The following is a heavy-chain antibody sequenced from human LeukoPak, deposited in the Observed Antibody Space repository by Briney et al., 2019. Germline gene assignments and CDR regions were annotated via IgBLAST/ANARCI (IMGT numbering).Heavy chain of an antibody. D-gene: IGHD2-15*01. J-gene: IGHJ6*03. CDR3: AREALYCSGGSCHYYYYYMDV. CDR1: GGSISSYY. CDR2: IYYSGST. V-gene: IGHV4-59*01. Sequence: SETLSLTCTVSGGSISSYYWSWIRQPPGKGLEWIAYIYYSGSTNYNPSLKSRVTISVDTSQNQFSLKLSSVTAADTAVYYCAREALYCSGGSCHYYYYYMDVWGKGTTVTVSS.